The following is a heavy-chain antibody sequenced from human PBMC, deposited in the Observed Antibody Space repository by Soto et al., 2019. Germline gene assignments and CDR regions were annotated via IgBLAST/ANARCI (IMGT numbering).Heavy chain of an antibody. Sequence: ASVKVSCKASGYTFTSYYMHWVRQAPGQGLEWMGIINPSGGRTSYAQKFQGRVTMTRDTSTSTVYMELSSLRSEDTAVYYCARVSLAAALAYWGQGTLVTVSS. J-gene: IGHJ4*02. D-gene: IGHD6-13*01. CDR2: INPSGGRT. CDR3: ARVSLAAALAY. V-gene: IGHV1-46*01. CDR1: GYTFTSYY.